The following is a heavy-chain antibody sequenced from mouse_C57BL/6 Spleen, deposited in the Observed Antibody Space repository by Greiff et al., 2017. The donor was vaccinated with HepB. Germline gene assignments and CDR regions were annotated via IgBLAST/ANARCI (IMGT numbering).Heavy chain of an antibody. Sequence: EVKFIESGGGLVQPGGSLKLSCAASGIDFSRYWMSWVRRAPGKGLEWIGEINPDSSTINYAPSLKDKFIISRDNAKNTLYLQMSKVRSEDTALYYCASFYYYGSSHWYFDVWGTGTTVTVSS. J-gene: IGHJ1*03. CDR1: GIDFSRYW. CDR3: ASFYYYGSSHWYFDV. V-gene: IGHV4-1*01. D-gene: IGHD1-1*01. CDR2: INPDSSTI.